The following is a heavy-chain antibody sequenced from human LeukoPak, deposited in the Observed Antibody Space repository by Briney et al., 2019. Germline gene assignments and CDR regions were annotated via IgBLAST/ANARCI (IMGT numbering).Heavy chain of an antibody. J-gene: IGHJ4*02. CDR2: IYTSGST. V-gene: IGHV4-61*02. Sequence: PSETLSLTCSVSGGSIRSDTYYWSWIRQPAEKGLEWIGRIYTSGSTNYNPSLKSRVTISMDTSKNQFSLKLSSVTAADTAVYYCARVASSGYYYFDSWGQGTLVTVSS. CDR1: GGSIRSDTYY. D-gene: IGHD3-3*01. CDR3: ARVASSGYYYFDS.